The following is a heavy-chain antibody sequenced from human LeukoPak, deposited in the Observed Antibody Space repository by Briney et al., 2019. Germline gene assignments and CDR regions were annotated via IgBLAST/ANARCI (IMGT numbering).Heavy chain of an antibody. CDR3: ARVLVPYSSGFIDY. CDR1: GFTFSSYA. V-gene: IGHV3-30-3*01. D-gene: IGHD6-19*01. Sequence: SCAASGFTFSSYAMHWVRQAPGKGLEWVAVISYDGSNKYYADSVKGRFTISRDNSKNTLYLQMNSLRAEDTAVYYCARVLVPYSSGFIDYWGQGTLVTVSS. CDR2: ISYDGSNK. J-gene: IGHJ4*02.